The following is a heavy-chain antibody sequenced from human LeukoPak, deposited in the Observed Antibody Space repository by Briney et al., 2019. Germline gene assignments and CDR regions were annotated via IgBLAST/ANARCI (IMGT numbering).Heavy chain of an antibody. CDR2: INPNSGGT. CDR1: GYTFTAYY. Sequence: ASVKVSCKASGYTFTAYYMHWVRQAPGQGLEWMGWINPNSGGTNYAQKFQGRVTMTRDTSISTAYMELSRLRSDDTAVYYCARERWGSSGWYSYYYYMDVWGKGTTVTISS. D-gene: IGHD6-19*01. J-gene: IGHJ6*03. V-gene: IGHV1-2*02. CDR3: ARERWGSSGWYSYYYYMDV.